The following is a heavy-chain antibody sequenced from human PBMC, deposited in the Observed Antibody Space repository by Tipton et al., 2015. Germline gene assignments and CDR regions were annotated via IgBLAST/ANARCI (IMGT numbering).Heavy chain of an antibody. CDR3: VRDPGRYFDY. J-gene: IGHJ4*02. Sequence: QLVQSGGGLVKPGGSLRLSCVASGFTFSVYPMNWVRQAPGKGLQWVASISSSSNYIYYADSVKGRFTISRDNSKYMVYLQMNSLRAEDTAVYYCVRDPGRYFDYWGQGTLATVSS. CDR1: GFTFSVYP. V-gene: IGHV3-21*01. CDR2: ISSSSNYI.